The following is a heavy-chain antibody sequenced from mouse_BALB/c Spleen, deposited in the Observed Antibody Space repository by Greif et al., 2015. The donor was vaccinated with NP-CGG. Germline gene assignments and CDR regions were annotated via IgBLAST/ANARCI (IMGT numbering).Heavy chain of an antibody. V-gene: IGHV1-9*01. CDR1: GYTFSSYW. CDR3: ARPFPYPVYYAMDY. CDR2: ILPGSGST. J-gene: IGHJ4*01. Sequence: SGAELMKPGASVKISCKATGYTFSSYWIEWVKQRPGHGLEWIGEILPGSGSTNYNEKFKGKATFTADTYYNTAYIQLSSLTSEDSAVYYCARPFPYPVYYAMDYWGQGTSVTVSS. D-gene: IGHD5-1-1*01.